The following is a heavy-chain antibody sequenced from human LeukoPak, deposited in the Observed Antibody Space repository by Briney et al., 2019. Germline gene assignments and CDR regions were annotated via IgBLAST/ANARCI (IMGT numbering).Heavy chain of an antibody. CDR3: ARAYQGYYYGMDV. J-gene: IGHJ6*02. CDR2: IYYSGST. V-gene: IGHV4-39*07. CDR1: GGSISSSSYY. Sequence: PSETLSLTCTVSGGSISSSSYYWGWIRQPPGKGLEWIGSIYYSGSTYYNPSLKSRVTISVDTSKNQFSLKLSSVTAADTAVYYCARAYQGYYYGMDVWGQGTTVTVSS. D-gene: IGHD2-2*01.